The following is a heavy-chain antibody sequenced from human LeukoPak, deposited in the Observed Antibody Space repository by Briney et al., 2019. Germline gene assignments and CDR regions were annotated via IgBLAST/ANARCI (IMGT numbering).Heavy chain of an antibody. CDR2: INEGGSEK. D-gene: IGHD5-18*01. Sequence: GGSLRLSCAASRFAFSNYWMTWVRQAPGKGLEWVANINEGGSEKNYVDSVKGRFTNSRDNAKNSLYLQMSSLRAEDTAVYYCARDIPGGASYLDSWGQGTLVTVSS. CDR3: ARDIPGGASYLDS. CDR1: RFAFSNYW. J-gene: IGHJ5*01. V-gene: IGHV3-7*01.